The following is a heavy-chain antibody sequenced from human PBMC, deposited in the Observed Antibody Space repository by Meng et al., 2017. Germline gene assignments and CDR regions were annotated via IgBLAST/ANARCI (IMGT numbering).Heavy chain of an antibody. V-gene: IGHV4-34*01. J-gene: IGHJ4*02. CDR1: GGSFSGYY. CDR2: INHSGST. Sequence: VRLHRWGVGLLKPLETPSLTCAVDGGSFSGYYWSWIRQPPGKGLEWIGEINHSGSTNYNPSLKSRVTISVDKSKNQFSLKLSSVTAADTAVYYCARVVAATTLFLDCWGQGTLVTVSS. D-gene: IGHD2-15*01. CDR3: ARVVAATTLFLDC.